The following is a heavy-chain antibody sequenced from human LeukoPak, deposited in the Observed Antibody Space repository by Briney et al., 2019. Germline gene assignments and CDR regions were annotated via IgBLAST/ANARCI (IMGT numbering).Heavy chain of an antibody. CDR1: GGSFSGYY. J-gene: IGHJ4*02. Sequence: SETLSLTCAVYGGSFSGYYWSWIRQPPGKGLEWIGEINHSGSTNYNPSLKSRVTISVDTSKNQFSLKLSSVTAADTAVYYCARGLGYSYGFGKYYFDYWGQGTLVTASS. CDR3: ARGLGYSYGFGKYYFDY. D-gene: IGHD5-18*01. CDR2: INHSGST. V-gene: IGHV4-34*01.